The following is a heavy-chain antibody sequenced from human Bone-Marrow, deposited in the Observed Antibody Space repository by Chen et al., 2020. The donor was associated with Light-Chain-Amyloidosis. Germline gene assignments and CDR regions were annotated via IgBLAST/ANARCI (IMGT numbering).Heavy chain of an antibody. J-gene: IGHJ3*02. D-gene: IGHD3-9*01. CDR2: ISGSGGIR. Sequence: EVQLVESGGGLVQPGGSLRRSCAASGFSFSSYAISWVRQAPGKGLEWVSGISGSGGIRYYADSVKGRLTISRDNSKHTLYLQMNSLGAEDTAVYYCAKDISYDDILPDYPADAFDIWGQGTMVTVSS. CDR1: GFSFSSYA. CDR3: AKDISYDDILPDYPADAFDI. V-gene: IGHV3-23*04.